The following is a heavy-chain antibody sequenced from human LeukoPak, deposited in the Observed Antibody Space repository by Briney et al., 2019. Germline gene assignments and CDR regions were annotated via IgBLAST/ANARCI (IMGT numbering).Heavy chain of an antibody. D-gene: IGHD1-26*01. CDR3: ARGARPEVGATKYFQH. V-gene: IGHV1-2*04. Sequence: AASVKVSCKASGYTFTGYYMHWVRQAPGQGLEWMGWINPNSGGTNYAQKFQGWVTMTRDTSISTAYMELSRLRSDDTAVYYCARGARPEVGATKYFQHWGQGTLVTVSS. CDR2: INPNSGGT. CDR1: GYTFTGYY. J-gene: IGHJ1*01.